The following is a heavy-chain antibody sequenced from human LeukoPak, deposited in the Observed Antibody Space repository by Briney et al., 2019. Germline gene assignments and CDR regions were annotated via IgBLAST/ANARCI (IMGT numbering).Heavy chain of an antibody. J-gene: IGHJ4*02. CDR1: GYTFTSYD. V-gene: IGHV1-8*03. Sequence: ASVKVSCKASGYTFTSYDINWVRQATGQGLEWMGWMNPNSGNTGYAQKFQGRVTITRNTSISTAYMELSSLRSEDTAVYYCARQGARDGYNYDYWGQGTLVTVSS. D-gene: IGHD5-24*01. CDR3: ARQGARDGYNYDY. CDR2: MNPNSGNT.